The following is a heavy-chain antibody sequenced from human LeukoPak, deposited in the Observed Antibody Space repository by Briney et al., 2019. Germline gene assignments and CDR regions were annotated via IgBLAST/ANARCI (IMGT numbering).Heavy chain of an antibody. CDR3: ARPSDYYDSSGYSD. CDR1: EGTFSSYA. V-gene: IGHV1-69*05. Sequence: RASVKSSGKASEGTFSSYAISWVQQAPGQGLDWMGGIIPIFGTANYAQKFQGRVTITTDESTSTAYMELSSLRSEDTAVYYCARPSDYYDSSGYSDWGQGTLVTVSS. CDR2: IIPIFGTA. D-gene: IGHD3-22*01. J-gene: IGHJ4*02.